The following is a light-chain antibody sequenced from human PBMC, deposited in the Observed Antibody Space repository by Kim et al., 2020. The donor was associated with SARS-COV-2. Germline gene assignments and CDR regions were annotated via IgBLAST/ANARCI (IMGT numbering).Light chain of an antibody. CDR3: LQHKSSPST. V-gene: IGKV1-17*03. Sequence: DIQMTQSPSAMSASVGDRVTITWRASQGINNFLAWFQQRPGKGPKRLIYALARLQSGVPSRCSGSGSGTEFTLTISSLQPEDFATDYCLQHKSSPSTFGQGTKLEI. CDR1: QGINNF. J-gene: IGKJ2*01. CDR2: ALA.